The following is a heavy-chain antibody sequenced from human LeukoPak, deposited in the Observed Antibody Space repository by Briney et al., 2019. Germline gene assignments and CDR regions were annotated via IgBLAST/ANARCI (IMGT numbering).Heavy chain of an antibody. V-gene: IGHV3-30*02. CDR2: IRYDGSNK. CDR3: AKDEPPHSSGSAFDY. D-gene: IGHD6-19*01. J-gene: IGHJ4*02. CDR1: GFTFSSYA. Sequence: GGSLRLSCAASGFTFSSYAMHWVRQAPGKGLEWVAFIRYDGSNKYYADSVKGRFTISRDNSKNTLYLQMNSLRAEDTAVYYCAKDEPPHSSGSAFDYWGQGTLVTVSS.